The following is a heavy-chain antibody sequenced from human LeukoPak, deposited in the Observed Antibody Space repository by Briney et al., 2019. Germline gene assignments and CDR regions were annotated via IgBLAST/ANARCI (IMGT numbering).Heavy chain of an antibody. J-gene: IGHJ6*03. CDR1: GFTFSGSA. D-gene: IGHD2-15*01. Sequence: GGSLRLSCAASGFTFSGSAMHWVRQASGKGLEWVGRIRSKANSYATAYAASVKGRFTISRDDSKNTAYLQMNSLKTEDTAVYYCTSSYCSGGSCYRRYNYYYSMDVWGKGTTVTVSS. CDR3: TSSYCSGGSCYRRYNYYYSMDV. CDR2: IRSKANSYAT. V-gene: IGHV3-73*01.